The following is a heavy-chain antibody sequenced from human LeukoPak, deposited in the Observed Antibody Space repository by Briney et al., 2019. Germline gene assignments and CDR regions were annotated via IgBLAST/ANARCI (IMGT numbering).Heavy chain of an antibody. V-gene: IGHV1-46*01. Sequence: GASVKVSCEASGYTFTSYSIHWVRQAPGQGLEWMGIINPSGGSTSYAQKFQGRVTVTRDTSTSTVYMELSSLRSEDTAVYYCARGLIDYYFAMDVWGQGTTVTVSS. CDR3: ARGLIDYYFAMDV. CDR2: INPSGGST. D-gene: IGHD3-16*01. J-gene: IGHJ6*02. CDR1: GYTFTSYS.